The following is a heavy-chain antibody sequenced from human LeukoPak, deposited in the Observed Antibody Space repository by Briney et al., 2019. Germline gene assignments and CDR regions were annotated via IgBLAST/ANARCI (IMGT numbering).Heavy chain of an antibody. D-gene: IGHD1-26*01. CDR1: GFSFSSYA. Sequence: PGRSLRLSCAASGFSFSSYAMHWVRQAPGKGLEWVAVISYDGSNKYYADSVKGRFTISRDSSKNTLFLRMHILRAEDTAVYYCARDSGSYGAIDYWGQGTLVTVSS. CDR3: ARDSGSYGAIDY. CDR2: ISYDGSNK. V-gene: IGHV3-30-3*01. J-gene: IGHJ4*02.